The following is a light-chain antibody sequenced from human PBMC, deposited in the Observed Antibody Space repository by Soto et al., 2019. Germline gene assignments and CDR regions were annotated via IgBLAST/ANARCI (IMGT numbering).Light chain of an antibody. CDR3: QTWGTGILV. J-gene: IGLJ2*01. CDR1: SGHSSYA. V-gene: IGLV4-69*01. Sequence: QLVLTQSPSASASLGASVKLTCTLSSGHSSYAIAWHQQQPEKGPQYLMKLNSDGSHSKGDGIPDRFSGSSSGAERYLTISSLQSEDEADYYCQTWGTGILVFGGGTKVTVL. CDR2: LNSDGSH.